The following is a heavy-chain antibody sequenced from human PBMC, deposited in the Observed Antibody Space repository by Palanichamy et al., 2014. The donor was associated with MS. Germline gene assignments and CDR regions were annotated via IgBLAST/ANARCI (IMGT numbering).Heavy chain of an antibody. V-gene: IGHV4-34*01. CDR1: GGSFSGYY. CDR2: INHSGST. Sequence: QVQLQQWGAGLLKPSETLSLTRAVYGGSFSGYYWSWIRQPPGKGLEWIGEINHSGSTNYNPSLKSRVTISVDTSKNQFSLKLRSVTAADTAVYYCASESLGYCSGGSCFPHPVWGQGTTVTVSS. J-gene: IGHJ6*02. CDR3: ASESLGYCSGGSCFPHPV. D-gene: IGHD2-15*01.